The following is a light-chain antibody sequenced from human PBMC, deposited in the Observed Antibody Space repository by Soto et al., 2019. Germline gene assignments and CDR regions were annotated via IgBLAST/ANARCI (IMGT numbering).Light chain of an antibody. CDR1: QSVRSNF. J-gene: IGKJ4*01. CDR3: HQYGSSPLT. V-gene: IGKV3-20*01. Sequence: EIVLTQSPGTLSLSPGERATLSCRASQSVRSNFLAWYQQRPGQAPSLLIYGASSRATGVPDRFSGSGSGTDFTLTISRLEPDDYAVYYCHQYGSSPLTFGGGTKVEIK. CDR2: GAS.